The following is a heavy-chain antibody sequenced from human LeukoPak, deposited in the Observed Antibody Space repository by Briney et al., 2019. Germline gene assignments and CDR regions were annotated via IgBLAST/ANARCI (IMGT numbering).Heavy chain of an antibody. V-gene: IGHV1-2*02. J-gene: IGHJ4*02. CDR2: INPNNGGT. CDR1: GYTFTAYY. Sequence: ASVKVSCKASGYTFTAYYMHWVRQAPGQGPEWMGWINPNNGGTKYGQNVQGRVTMTRDTSLTTAYMDLSSLRSDDTAVYYCARGGSGWFPHFDLWGQGTLVSVSS. CDR3: ARGGSGWFPHFDL. D-gene: IGHD6-19*01.